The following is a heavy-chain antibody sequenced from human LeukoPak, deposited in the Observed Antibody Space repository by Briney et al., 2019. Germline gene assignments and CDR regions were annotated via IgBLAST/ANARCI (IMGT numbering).Heavy chain of an antibody. Sequence: GGSLRLSCAGSGFTFSPYWMSWVRQAPGKGLEWLANIKQDGSEKYYVDSVKGRFAISRDNAKNSLYLQMNSLRAEDTAVYYCARDGDASGYSDWGQGTPVTVSS. CDR2: IKQDGSEK. D-gene: IGHD3-22*01. V-gene: IGHV3-7*01. J-gene: IGHJ4*02. CDR3: ARDGDASGYSD. CDR1: GFTFSPYW.